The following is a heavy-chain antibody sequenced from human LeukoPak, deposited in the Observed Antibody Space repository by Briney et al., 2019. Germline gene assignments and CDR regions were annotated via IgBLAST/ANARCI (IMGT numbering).Heavy chain of an antibody. V-gene: IGHV5-51*01. CDR3: AGRRISLFGFFLGSGTFDL. CDR2: IYPGDSDT. D-gene: IGHD3-3*01. CDR1: GYSFASYW. Sequence: GESLEISCEGSGYSFASYWIGWVRELPGKGLGWMGIIYPGDSDTGYSPSFQGQVTISADRSINTAYLQWSSLQASDTGIYYCAGRRISLFGFFLGSGTFDLWGQGTLVTVSS. J-gene: IGHJ3*01.